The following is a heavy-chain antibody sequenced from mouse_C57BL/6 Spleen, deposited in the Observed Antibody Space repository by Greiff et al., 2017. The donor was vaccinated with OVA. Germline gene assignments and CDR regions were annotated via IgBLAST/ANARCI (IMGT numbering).Heavy chain of an antibody. Sequence: QVQLQQSGAELVKPGASVKISCKASGYAFSSYWMTWVKQRPGKGLEWIGQIYPGDGDTNYNGKFKGKATLTADKSSSTAYMQLSSLTSEDSAVYFCARDTTVVATDYYAMDYWGQGTSVTVSS. CDR1: GYAFSSYW. V-gene: IGHV1-80*01. CDR3: ARDTTVVATDYYAMDY. J-gene: IGHJ4*01. D-gene: IGHD1-1*01. CDR2: IYPGDGDT.